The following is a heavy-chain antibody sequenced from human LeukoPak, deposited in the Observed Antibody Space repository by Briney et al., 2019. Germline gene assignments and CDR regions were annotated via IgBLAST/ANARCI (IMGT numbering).Heavy chain of an antibody. V-gene: IGHV4-4*07. CDR2: VFSNGGP. CDR3: VRDPGNFSNLPYYFDH. Sequence: SETTSLTCTVSGGSIHSYHWSCVRQPAGKGLEWIGRVFSNGGPNYNPSLASRLTISVDASKNQFFLQLRSVTAADTAVYYCVRDPGNFSNLPYYFDHWGQGSLVTVSS. CDR1: GGSIHSYH. D-gene: IGHD4-11*01. J-gene: IGHJ4*02.